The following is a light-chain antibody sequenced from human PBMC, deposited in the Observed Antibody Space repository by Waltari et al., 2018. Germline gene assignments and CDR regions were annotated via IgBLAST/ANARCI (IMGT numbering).Light chain of an antibody. CDR1: QRVLYSSNKKNH. V-gene: IGKV4-1*01. CDR2: WAT. CDR3: QQYYSTPWT. J-gene: IGKJ1*01. Sequence: IVMTQSPDSLAVSLGERAPINCKTSQRVLYSSNKKNHLAWSQQKPGQPPKLLIHWATTRESGVPDRFSGSGSGTDFNLTISSLQAEDVAVYYCQQYYSTPWTFGQGTKVEIK.